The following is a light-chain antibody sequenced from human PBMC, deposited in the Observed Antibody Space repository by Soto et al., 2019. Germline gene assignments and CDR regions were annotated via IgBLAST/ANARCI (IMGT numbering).Light chain of an antibody. V-gene: IGKV3-20*01. CDR1: QSVSSSY. J-gene: IGKJ5*01. CDR3: QQYGTSPIT. CDR2: GAS. Sequence: EIVMTQSPATLSFSPVERSTLSFSASQSVSSSYLAWYQQKPGQAPRLLIYGASNRATGIPERFSGSGSGTDFTLTISSLEPEDFAVYYCQQYGTSPITFGQGTRLEIK.